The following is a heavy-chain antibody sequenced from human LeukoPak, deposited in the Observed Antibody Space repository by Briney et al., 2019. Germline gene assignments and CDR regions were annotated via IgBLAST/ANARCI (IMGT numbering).Heavy chain of an antibody. D-gene: IGHD4/OR15-4a*01. CDR1: GFTFSSYA. Sequence: GGSLRLSCAASGFTFSSYAMSWVRQAPGKGLDWVSSINGGGGITYYADSVKGRFTISRDNSKNTLYLQMNSLRAEDTAVYYCAKIGANVGFWGQGTLVTVSS. CDR2: INGGGGIT. J-gene: IGHJ4*02. V-gene: IGHV3-23*01. CDR3: AKIGANVGF.